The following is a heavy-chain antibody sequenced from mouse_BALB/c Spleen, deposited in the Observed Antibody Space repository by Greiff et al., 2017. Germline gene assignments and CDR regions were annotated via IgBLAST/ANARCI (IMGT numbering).Heavy chain of an antibody. Sequence: EVKLMESGGGLVKPGGSLKLSCAASGFAFSSYDMSWVRQTPEKRLEWVAYISSGGGSTYYPDTVKGRFTISRDNAKNTLYLQMSSLKSEDTAMYYCARHLITDMAWFAYWGQGTLVTVSA. CDR3: ARHLITDMAWFAY. J-gene: IGHJ3*01. CDR2: ISSGGGST. CDR1: GFAFSSYD. D-gene: IGHD2-4*01. V-gene: IGHV5-12-1*01.